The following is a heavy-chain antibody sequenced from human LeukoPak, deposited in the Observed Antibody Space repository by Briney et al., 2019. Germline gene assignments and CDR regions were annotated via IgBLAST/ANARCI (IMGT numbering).Heavy chain of an antibody. CDR2: INPNSGGT. J-gene: IGHJ4*02. V-gene: IGHV1-2*02. CDR1: GYTFTDYY. Sequence: ASVKVSCKTSGYTFTDYYIHWVRQAPGHGLEWMGWINPNSGGTNYAQKFQGRVTITADKSTSTAYMELSSLRSEDTAVYYCASYDSSGYYYGDFDYWGQGTLVTVSS. CDR3: ASYDSSGYYYGDFDY. D-gene: IGHD3-22*01.